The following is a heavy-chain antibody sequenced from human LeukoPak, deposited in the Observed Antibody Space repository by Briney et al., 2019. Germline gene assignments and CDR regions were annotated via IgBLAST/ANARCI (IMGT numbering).Heavy chain of an antibody. Sequence: GGPLRLPCAASGFTFSSYEMNWVPHAPGKALEWVSYISSSGSTIYYADPVKGRFTISRDNAENSLYLQMNSLRAEDTAVYYCARGRGGSWWGQGTLVTVSS. CDR2: ISSSGSTI. CDR3: ARGRGGSW. J-gene: IGHJ4*02. V-gene: IGHV3-48*03. CDR1: GFTFSSYE. D-gene: IGHD1-26*01.